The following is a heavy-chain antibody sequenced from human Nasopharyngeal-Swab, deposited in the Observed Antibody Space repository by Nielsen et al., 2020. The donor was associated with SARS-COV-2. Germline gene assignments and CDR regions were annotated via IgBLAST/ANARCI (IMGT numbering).Heavy chain of an antibody. V-gene: IGHV3-11*03. CDR1: GFTFSDYY. Sequence: GGSLRLSCVASGFTFSDYYMSWNRQAPGKGLEWLSYISGNSVYTNYADSVKGRFTISRDNTKNALYLQMNSLRAEDTAVYYCVKNSGRDGGYWGQGTLVTVSS. J-gene: IGHJ4*02. CDR3: VKNSGRDGGY. CDR2: ISGNSVYT. D-gene: IGHD1-1*01.